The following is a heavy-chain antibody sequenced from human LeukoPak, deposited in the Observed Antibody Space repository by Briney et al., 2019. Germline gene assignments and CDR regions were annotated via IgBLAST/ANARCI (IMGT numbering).Heavy chain of an antibody. Sequence: SETLSLTCAVYGGSFSGYYWSWIRQHPGKGLEWIGYIYYSGSTYYNPSLKSRVTISVDTSKNQFSLKLSSVTAADTAVYYCARKTYSGSYYFDYWGQGTLVTVSS. CDR2: IYYSGST. CDR1: GGSFSGYY. CDR3: ARKTYSGSYYFDY. D-gene: IGHD1-26*01. J-gene: IGHJ4*02. V-gene: IGHV4-31*11.